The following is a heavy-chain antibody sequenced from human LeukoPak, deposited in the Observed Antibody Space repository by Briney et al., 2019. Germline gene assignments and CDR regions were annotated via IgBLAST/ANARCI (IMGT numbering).Heavy chain of an antibody. CDR1: GDSVSSNSAA. D-gene: IGHD3-16*02. CDR2: TYYRSKWYN. Sequence: SQTLSLTCAISGDSVSSNSAAWNWIRQSPSRGLEWLGRTYYRSKWYNDYAVSVKSRITINPDTSKNQFSLQLNSVTPEDTAVYYCARSYYDYVWGSYRWYYFDYRGQGTLVTVSS. J-gene: IGHJ4*02. V-gene: IGHV6-1*01. CDR3: ARSYYDYVWGSYRWYYFDY.